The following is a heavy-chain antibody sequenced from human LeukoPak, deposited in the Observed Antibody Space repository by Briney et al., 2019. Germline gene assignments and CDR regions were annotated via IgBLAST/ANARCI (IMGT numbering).Heavy chain of an antibody. V-gene: IGHV3-30*19. CDR1: GFTFSSYA. CDR3: ARDSSVGATTLDY. CDR2: ISYDGSNK. D-gene: IGHD5-12*01. Sequence: GGSLRLSCAASGFTFSSYAMHWVRQAPGKGLEGVAVISYDGSNKYYADPVKCRFTISRDNSKNTLYLQMNSLRAEDTAVYYRARDSSVGATTLDYWGQGTLVTVSS. J-gene: IGHJ4*02.